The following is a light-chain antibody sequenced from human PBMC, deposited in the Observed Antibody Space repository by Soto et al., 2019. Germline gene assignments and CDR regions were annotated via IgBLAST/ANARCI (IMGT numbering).Light chain of an antibody. CDR1: QSVSSSY. V-gene: IGKV3-20*01. CDR2: DAS. Sequence: EIVLTQSPCTLSLSPGERATLSCRASQSVSSSYLAWYQQKPGQAPRLLIYDASNRTTGIPDRFSGSGSGTDFTLTISRLEPEDFAMYYCQQYAGSPYTFGQGTRLEIK. CDR3: QQYAGSPYT. J-gene: IGKJ2*01.